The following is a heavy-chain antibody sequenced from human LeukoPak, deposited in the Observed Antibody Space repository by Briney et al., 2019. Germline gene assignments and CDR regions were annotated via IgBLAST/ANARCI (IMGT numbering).Heavy chain of an antibody. CDR2: IYSGGST. CDR3: ARDSSGWTDY. V-gene: IGHV3-53*01. D-gene: IGHD6-19*01. J-gene: IGHJ4*02. Sequence: PGGSLRLSCAASGFTVSSNYMSWVRQAPGKGLEWASVIYSGGSTYYADSVKGRFTISRDNSKNTLYLQMNSLRAEDTAVYYCARDSSGWTDYWGQGTLVTVSS. CDR1: GFTVSSNY.